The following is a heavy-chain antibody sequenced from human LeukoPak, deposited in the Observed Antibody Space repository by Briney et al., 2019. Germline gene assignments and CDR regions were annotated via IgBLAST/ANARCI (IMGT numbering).Heavy chain of an antibody. D-gene: IGHD5-12*01. CDR3: ARDRGSNWFDP. J-gene: IGHJ5*02. CDR1: GFTFGSYG. V-gene: IGHV3-33*01. Sequence: GRSLRLSCAASGFTFGSYGMHWVRQAPGKGLEWVAVIWYDGSNKYYADSVKGRFTISRDNSKNTLYLQMNSLRAEDTAVYYCARDRGSNWFDPWGQGTLVTVSS. CDR2: IWYDGSNK.